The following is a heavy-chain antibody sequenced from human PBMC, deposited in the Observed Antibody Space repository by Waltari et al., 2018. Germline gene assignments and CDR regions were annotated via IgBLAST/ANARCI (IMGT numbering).Heavy chain of an antibody. CDR2: IKKDGGEE. Sequence: EVQLVESGGGLVQPGGSLRLSCAATGFTLSDYWMSWVRQDSGKGPEGLANIKKDGGEEYDVDAVRGRFTISRDNAKNSLYLQMNSLRPEDTAVYYCARDQWFGFDIWGQGTMVTVSS. CDR1: GFTLSDYW. V-gene: IGHV3-7*01. J-gene: IGHJ3*02. D-gene: IGHD3-22*01. CDR3: ARDQWFGFDI.